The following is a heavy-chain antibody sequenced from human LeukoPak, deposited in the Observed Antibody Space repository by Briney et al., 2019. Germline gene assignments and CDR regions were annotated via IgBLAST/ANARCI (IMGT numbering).Heavy chain of an antibody. CDR1: GYTFTSYD. J-gene: IGHJ6*03. Sequence: ASVKVSCKASGYTFTSYDINWVRQATGQGLEWMGWMNPNSGNTGYAQKFQGRVTMTRNTSISTAYMELSSLRSEDTAVYYCARGQRGRYYGSGSFKYYYYYMDVWGKGTTVTISS. D-gene: IGHD3-10*01. CDR3: ARGQRGRYYGSGSFKYYYYYMDV. CDR2: MNPNSGNT. V-gene: IGHV1-8*01.